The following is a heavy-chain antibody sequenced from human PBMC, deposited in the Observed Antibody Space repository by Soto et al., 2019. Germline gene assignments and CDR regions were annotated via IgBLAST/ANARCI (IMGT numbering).Heavy chain of an antibody. CDR1: GGTFSSYT. CDR3: ARDRDYCSGGSCYLSSH. CDR2: IIPILGIA. Sequence: QVQLVQSGAEVKKPGSSVKVSCKASGGTFSSYTISWVRQAPGQGLEWMGRIIPILGIANYAQKFQGRVTITADKSTSTGYMELSSLRSEDTAVYYCARDRDYCSGGSCYLSSHWGQGTLVTVSS. J-gene: IGHJ1*01. D-gene: IGHD2-15*01. V-gene: IGHV1-69*08.